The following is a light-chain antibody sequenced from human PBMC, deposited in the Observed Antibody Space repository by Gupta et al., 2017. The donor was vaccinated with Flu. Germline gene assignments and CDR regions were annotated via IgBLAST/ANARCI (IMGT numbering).Light chain of an antibody. CDR2: DNN. J-gene: IGLJ1*01. CDR1: SSNIGSNT. Sequence: QSVLTQPPSASGTPGQRVTISCSGSSSNIGSNTVAWHQQVPGTAPKLLIYDNNQRPSGVPDRFSGSKSGTSASLAIIGLQSEDEADYYCAAWDDTLNGAYVFGTGTKVTVL. V-gene: IGLV1-44*01. CDR3: AAWDDTLNGAYV.